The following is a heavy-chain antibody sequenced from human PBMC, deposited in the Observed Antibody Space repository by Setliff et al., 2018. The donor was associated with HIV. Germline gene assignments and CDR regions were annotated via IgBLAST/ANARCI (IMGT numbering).Heavy chain of an antibody. CDR3: ARRLGATLKDAFDI. D-gene: IGHD1-26*01. CDR2: IRNRLTSYTT. CDR1: GFTFRDHY. Sequence: GSLRLSCVGSGFTFRDHYMDWVRQAPGKALEWVGRIRNRLTSYTTEYAPSVRGRFTVSRDDSKRSLYLQMNSLKTEDTAVYYCARRLGATLKDAFDIWGQGTLVTVSS. V-gene: IGHV3-72*01. J-gene: IGHJ3*02.